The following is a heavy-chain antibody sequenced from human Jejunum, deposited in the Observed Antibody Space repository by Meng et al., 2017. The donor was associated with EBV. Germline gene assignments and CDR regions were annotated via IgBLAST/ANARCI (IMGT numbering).Heavy chain of an antibody. D-gene: IGHD4-23*01. Sequence: QVHLVQSGAEVEKPGASVTVSCKASGYTFTNYAMHWLRQAPGQRREWIEWINAGNGNTRYSQKFQGRVTITRDTSARTAYMALSSLRSEDTAVYYCARDEVVTTNTYWFDSWGQGTLVTVSS. V-gene: IGHV1-3*01. CDR3: ARDEVVTTNTYWFDS. J-gene: IGHJ5*01. CDR2: INAGNGNT. CDR1: GYTFTNYA.